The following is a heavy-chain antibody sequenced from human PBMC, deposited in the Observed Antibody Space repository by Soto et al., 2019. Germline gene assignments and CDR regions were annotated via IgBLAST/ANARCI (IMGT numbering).Heavy chain of an antibody. CDR2: ITSDGDRT. Sequence: GSLSLSCSVSGFTFSNFAMHWVRQAPGKGLEYVSGITSDGDRTWHADSVKDRFTISRDNSKNTLYLQMSSLRVEDTAIYYCVKGNQLLRYYFEFWGPRTLVTVSS. J-gene: IGHJ4*01. V-gene: IGHV3-64D*06. CDR3: VKGNQLLRYYFEF. CDR1: GFTFSNFA. D-gene: IGHD2-15*01.